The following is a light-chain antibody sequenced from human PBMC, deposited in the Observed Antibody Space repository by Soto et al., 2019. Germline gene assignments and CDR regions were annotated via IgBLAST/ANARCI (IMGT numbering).Light chain of an antibody. Sequence: ETVMTQSHATLSVSPVERVTLYCMASEGVGSSLAWYQQKPGQAPRVLIYGASTTAPGIPARFSGSGSGTEFTLTISSLQSEDSAVYHCQKYNDWPRTCGQGTKGDIK. CDR2: GAS. V-gene: IGKV3-15*01. J-gene: IGKJ1*01. CDR3: QKYNDWPRT. CDR1: EGVGSS.